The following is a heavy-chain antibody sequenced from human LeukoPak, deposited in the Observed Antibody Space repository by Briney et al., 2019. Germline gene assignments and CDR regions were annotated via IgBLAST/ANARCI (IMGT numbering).Heavy chain of an antibody. V-gene: IGHV3-23*01. CDR3: AKGPSSGWYRY. CDR2: ISGSGGST. CDR1: GFTFSSYA. D-gene: IGHD6-19*01. Sequence: GGSLRLSCAASGFTFSSYAMSWVRQAPGKGLEWVSAISGSGGSTYYAASVKGRFTISRDNSKNTLYLQMNSLRAEDTAVYYCAKGPSSGWYRYWGQGTLVTVSS. J-gene: IGHJ4*02.